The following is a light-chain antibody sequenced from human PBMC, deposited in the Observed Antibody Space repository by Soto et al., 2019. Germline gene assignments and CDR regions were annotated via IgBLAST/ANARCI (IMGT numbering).Light chain of an antibody. J-gene: IGLJ3*02. CDR3: CSYAGVYPWV. Sequence: QSVLTQPRSVSGSPGQSVTISCTGTSSDVGGYNYVSWYQQHPGKAPKLMIYDVTKRPSGVPDRFSGSKSGNTASLTISGLQAEDEADYYCCSYAGVYPWVFGGGTKLTVL. CDR2: DVT. CDR1: SSDVGGYNY. V-gene: IGLV2-11*01.